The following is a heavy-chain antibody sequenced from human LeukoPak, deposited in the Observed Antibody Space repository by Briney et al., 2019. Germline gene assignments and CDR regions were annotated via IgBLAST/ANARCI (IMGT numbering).Heavy chain of an antibody. V-gene: IGHV3-7*03. D-gene: IGHD2/OR15-2a*01. CDR1: GFCFSGYW. CDR2: IKEDGSEK. Sequence: GGSLRLSCAASGFCFSGYWMTWVRQAPGKGLEWVANIKEDGSEKYYADFVKGRFTISRDNAKNSLDLQMNSLRAEDTAVYYCARRGSTDYWGQGTLVTVSS. J-gene: IGHJ4*02. CDR3: ARRGSTDY.